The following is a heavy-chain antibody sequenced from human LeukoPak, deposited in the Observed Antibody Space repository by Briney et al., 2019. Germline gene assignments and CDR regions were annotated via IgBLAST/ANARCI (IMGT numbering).Heavy chain of an antibody. Sequence: HPGGSLRLSCAASGFTFSSYAMSWVRQAPGKGLEWVSTISGSGGSTYYADSVKGRFTISRDNSKNTLYLQMNSLRAEDTAVYYCAKEHGYSYGYDFDYWGQGTLVTVSS. D-gene: IGHD5-18*01. J-gene: IGHJ4*02. CDR3: AKEHGYSYGYDFDY. CDR1: GFTFSSYA. V-gene: IGHV3-23*01. CDR2: ISGSGGST.